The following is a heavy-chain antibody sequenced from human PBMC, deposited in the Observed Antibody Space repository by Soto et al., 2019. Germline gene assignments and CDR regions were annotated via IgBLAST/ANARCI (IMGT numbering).Heavy chain of an antibody. V-gene: IGHV3-33*01. CDR3: AFGGGRVVERVPFDY. CDR1: GFTFSSYG. J-gene: IGHJ4*02. D-gene: IGHD2-15*01. CDR2: IWYDGSNK. Sequence: QVQLVESGGGVVQPGRSLRLSCAASGFTFSSYGMHWVRQAPGKGLGGGAVIWYDGSNKYYADSVKGRFTISKDNSKNTLYLKMNSLRADDTDVYYCAFGGGRVVERVPFDYWGQGTLVTVSS.